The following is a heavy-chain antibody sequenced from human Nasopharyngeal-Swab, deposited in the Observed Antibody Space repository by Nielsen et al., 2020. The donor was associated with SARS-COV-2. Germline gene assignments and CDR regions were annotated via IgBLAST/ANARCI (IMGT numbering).Heavy chain of an antibody. CDR1: GFTFSNAW. CDR3: TTAGCSSTSCYYHYYYGMDV. CDR2: IKSKTDGGTT. Sequence: GESLKISCAASGFTFSNAWMSWVRQAPGKGLEWVGRIKSKTDGGTTDYAAPVKGRFTISRDDSKNTLYLQMNSLKTEDTAVYYCTTAGCSSTSCYYHYYYGMDVWGQGTTVTVSS. J-gene: IGHJ6*02. D-gene: IGHD2-2*01. V-gene: IGHV3-15*01.